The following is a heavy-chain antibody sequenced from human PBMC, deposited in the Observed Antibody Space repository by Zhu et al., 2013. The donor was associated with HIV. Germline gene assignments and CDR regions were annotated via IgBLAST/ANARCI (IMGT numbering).Heavy chain of an antibody. CDR1: GFTVSSNY. Sequence: EVQLVESGGGLIQPGESLTLSCAASGFTVSSNYMSWVRQAPGKGLEWVSILYSGGNTYYADSMKGRFTVSRDTSKNMVFLQMSNLTAADTAVYYCARCGPYHKDTATPSFAFDIWGRGTMVTVSS. CDR3: ARCGPYHKDTATPSFAFDI. D-gene: IGHD4-17*01. CDR2: LYSGGNT. J-gene: IGHJ3*02. V-gene: IGHV3-53*01.